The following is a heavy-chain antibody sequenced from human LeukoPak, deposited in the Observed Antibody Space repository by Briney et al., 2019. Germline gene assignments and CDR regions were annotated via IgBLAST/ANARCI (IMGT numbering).Heavy chain of an antibody. J-gene: IGHJ4*02. V-gene: IGHV3-64*01. D-gene: IGHD1-1*01. Sequence: GSLRLSCAASGFTFSSYSMYWVRQAPREGVEYVSAISSNGGSKYYANSVKGRFTISRDNSKNTLYLQMGSLRGEDMAVYYCAREVNWRFDYWGQGTLVTVSS. CDR2: ISSNGGSK. CDR1: GFTFSSYS. CDR3: AREVNWRFDY.